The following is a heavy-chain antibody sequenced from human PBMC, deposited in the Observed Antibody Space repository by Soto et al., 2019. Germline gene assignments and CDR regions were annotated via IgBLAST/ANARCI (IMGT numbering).Heavy chain of an antibody. J-gene: IGHJ3*02. Sequence: QVQLVQSGGGVVQPGRSLRLSCAASGFTFSSYGIHWVRQAPGKGLEWVAVISYDGSNKYYADSVKGRFTISRDNYKNTLYLQEHSLRAEDRAVYYCATLPIDGSGNTVQAFDIWGQGTMVTVSS. V-gene: IGHV3-30*03. CDR2: ISYDGSNK. CDR3: ATLPIDGSGNTVQAFDI. D-gene: IGHD3-10*01. CDR1: GFTFSSYG.